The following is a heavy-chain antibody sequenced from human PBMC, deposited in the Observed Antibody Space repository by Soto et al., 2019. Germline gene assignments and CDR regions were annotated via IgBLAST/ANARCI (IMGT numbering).Heavy chain of an antibody. J-gene: IGHJ4*02. CDR3: AGGRGSYYTNFGS. Sequence: ASVKVSCKASGYTFTSYYMNWVRQSPGQGLEWVGIINPIVGASNFAQKFQGRVTMTTDTSADTAHMVLTGLTSEDTAVYYGAGGRGSYYTNFGSWGQETLVTVGS. D-gene: IGHD3-10*01. V-gene: IGHV1-46*01. CDR1: GYTFTSYY. CDR2: INPIVGAS.